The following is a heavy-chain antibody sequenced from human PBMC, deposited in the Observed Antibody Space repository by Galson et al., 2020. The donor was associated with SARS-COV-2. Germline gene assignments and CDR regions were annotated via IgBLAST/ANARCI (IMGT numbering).Heavy chain of an antibody. CDR2: INHSGST. D-gene: IGHD3-3*01. CDR3: ARGGYDAVLPNYDFWSGYQQLHYFDY. CDR1: GGSFSGYY. Sequence: SETLSLTCAVYGGSFSGYYWSWIRQPPGKGLEWIGEINHSGSTNYNPSLKSRVTISVDTSKNQFSLKLSSVTAADTAVYYCARGGYDAVLPNYDFWSGYQQLHYFDYWGQGTLVTVSS. J-gene: IGHJ4*02. V-gene: IGHV4-34*01.